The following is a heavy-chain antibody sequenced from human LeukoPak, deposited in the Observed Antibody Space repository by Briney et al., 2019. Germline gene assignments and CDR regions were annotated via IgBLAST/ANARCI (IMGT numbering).Heavy chain of an antibody. D-gene: IGHD2-2*01. Sequence: PGGSLRLSCAASGFTFSNFAMHWVRQAPGKGLEWVAFIRYDGSNKYYADSVKGRFTISRDNSKNTLYLQMNSLRAEDTAVYYCAKGSYCSSTSCYFGWFDPWGQGTLVTVSS. CDR3: AKGSYCSSTSCYFGWFDP. V-gene: IGHV3-30*02. J-gene: IGHJ5*02. CDR2: IRYDGSNK. CDR1: GFTFSNFA.